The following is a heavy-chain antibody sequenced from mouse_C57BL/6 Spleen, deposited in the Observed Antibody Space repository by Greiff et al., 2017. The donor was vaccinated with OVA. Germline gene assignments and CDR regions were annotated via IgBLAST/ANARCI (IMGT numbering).Heavy chain of an antibody. CDR3: ARWGYGSSYDY. CDR2: IYPGDGDT. D-gene: IGHD1-1*01. Sequence: VKLVESGAELVKPGASVKISCKASGYAFSSYWMNWVKQRPGKGLEWIGQIYPGDGDTNYNGKFKGKATLTADKSSSTAYMQLSSLTSEDSAVYFCARWGYGSSYDYWGQGTTLTVSS. V-gene: IGHV1-80*01. CDR1: GYAFSSYW. J-gene: IGHJ2*01.